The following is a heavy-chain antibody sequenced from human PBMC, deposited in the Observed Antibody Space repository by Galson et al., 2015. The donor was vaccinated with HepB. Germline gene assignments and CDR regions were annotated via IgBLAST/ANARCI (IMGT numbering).Heavy chain of an antibody. CDR2: IWYDGSNK. CDR3: ARGGEWLRLTDYFDY. CDR1: GFTFSSYG. Sequence: SLRLSCAASGFTFSSYGMHWVRQAPGKGLEWVAVIWYDGSNKYYADSVKGRFTISRDNSKNTLYLQMNSLRAEDTAVYYCARGGEWLRLTDYFDYWGQGTLVTVSS. D-gene: IGHD5-12*01. V-gene: IGHV3-33*08. J-gene: IGHJ4*02.